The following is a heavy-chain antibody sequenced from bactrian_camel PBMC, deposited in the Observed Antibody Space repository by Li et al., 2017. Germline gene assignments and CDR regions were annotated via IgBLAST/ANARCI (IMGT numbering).Heavy chain of an antibody. V-gene: IGHV3S53*01. CDR1: GATAGTIC. CDR2: ISGFGTT. CDR3: AAATWGSTNCNTLSPFAY. J-gene: IGHJ6*01. Sequence: HVQLVESGGGSVQAGGSLTLSCAASGATAGTICMAWFRQAAGKEREQVARISGFGTTVYDDSVKGRFTISKDNAKNTLDLQMNSLVPEDTAMYCCAAATWGSTNCNTLSPFAYLGQGTQVTVS. D-gene: IGHD5*01.